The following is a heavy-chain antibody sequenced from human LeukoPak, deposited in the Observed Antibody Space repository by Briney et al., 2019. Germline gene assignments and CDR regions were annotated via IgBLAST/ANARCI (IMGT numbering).Heavy chain of an antibody. D-gene: IGHD3-16*02. CDR3: ARAIMITFGGVIPEGWFDP. V-gene: IGHV4-39*01. J-gene: IGHJ5*02. CDR1: GGSISSSSYY. Sequence: SETLSLTCTVSGGSISSSSYYWGWIRQPPGKGLEWIGSIYYSGSTYYNPSLKSRVTISVDTSKNQFSLKLSSVTAADTAVYYCARAIMITFGGVIPEGWFDPWGQGTPVTVSS. CDR2: IYYSGST.